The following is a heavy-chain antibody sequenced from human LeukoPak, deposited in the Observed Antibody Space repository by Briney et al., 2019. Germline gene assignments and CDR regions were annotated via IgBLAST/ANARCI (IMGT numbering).Heavy chain of an antibody. CDR2: IIPIFGTA. D-gene: IGHD4-23*01. V-gene: IGHV1-69*06. Sequence: SVNVSCKASGGTFTIYAISWVRQAPGQGLEWMGGIIPIFGTANYAQKFQGRVTITADKSTSTAYMELSSLRSEDTAVYYCARVLGGYYYYMDVWGKGTTVTVSS. J-gene: IGHJ6*03. CDR1: GGTFTIYA. CDR3: ARVLGGYYYYMDV.